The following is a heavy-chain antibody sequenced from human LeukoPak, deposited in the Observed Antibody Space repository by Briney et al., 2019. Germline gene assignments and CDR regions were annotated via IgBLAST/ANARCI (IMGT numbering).Heavy chain of an antibody. CDR1: GYSLTSYW. V-gene: IGHV5-51*01. D-gene: IGHD3-9*01. J-gene: IGHJ6*02. Sequence: GESLKISCKGSGYSLTSYWIGWVRQMPGKGLEWMGIIYPGDSDTRYSPSFQGQVTISADQSISTAYLQWSSLKASDTAMYYCARRGLRYFDWLSLEYGMDVWGQGTTVTVSS. CDR3: ARRGLRYFDWLSLEYGMDV. CDR2: IYPGDSDT.